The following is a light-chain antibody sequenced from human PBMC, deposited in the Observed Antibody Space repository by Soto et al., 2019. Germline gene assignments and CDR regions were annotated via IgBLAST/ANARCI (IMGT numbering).Light chain of an antibody. Sequence: PGGRATLSCRASRSVSSSFLAWYQQKPGQAPRLLIYGASSRATGIPDRFSGSGSGTDFTLTISRLEPEDFAVYYWQQDGSSPPLTFGGGTKVEIK. CDR2: GAS. CDR1: RSVSSSF. V-gene: IGKV3-20*01. CDR3: QQDGSSPPLT. J-gene: IGKJ4*01.